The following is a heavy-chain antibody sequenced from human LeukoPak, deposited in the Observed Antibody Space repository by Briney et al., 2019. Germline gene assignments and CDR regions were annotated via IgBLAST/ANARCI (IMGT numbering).Heavy chain of an antibody. CDR3: ARKQLGYYYMDV. CDR2: ISSSSSTI. D-gene: IGHD6-6*01. Sequence: GGSLRLSCAASGFTFSSYSMNWVRQAPGKGVRWVSYISSSSSTIHYAASVKGRSTISRDNTKTSHYLQMNCLRAEYTAVYCCARKQLGYYYMDVWGKGTTVTVSS. J-gene: IGHJ6*03. CDR1: GFTFSSYS. V-gene: IGHV3-48*01.